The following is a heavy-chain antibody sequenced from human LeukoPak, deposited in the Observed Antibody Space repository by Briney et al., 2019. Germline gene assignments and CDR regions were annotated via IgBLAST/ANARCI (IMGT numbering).Heavy chain of an antibody. CDR2: ISGSAGST. J-gene: IGHJ4*02. CDR3: AKAKGSSWYDFDY. CDR1: AFTFSSYG. Sequence: GGSLRLSCAASAFTFSSYGMSWVRQAPGKGLEWVSVISGSAGSTYYADSVRGRFAISRDNSKNTLYLQMNSLRAEDTAVYHCAKAKGSSWYDFDYWGQGTLVTVSS. V-gene: IGHV3-23*01. D-gene: IGHD6-13*01.